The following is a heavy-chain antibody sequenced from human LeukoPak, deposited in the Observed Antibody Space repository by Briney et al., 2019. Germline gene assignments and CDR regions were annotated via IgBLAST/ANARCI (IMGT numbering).Heavy chain of an antibody. J-gene: IGHJ6*02. CDR1: GGPISSYY. CDR3: ARDGGTYDILSRYYYYGMDV. Sequence: SETLSLTCTVSGGPISSYYWSWIRQPAGKGLEWIGRIYTSGSTNYNPSLKSRVTMSVDTSKNQFPLKLSSVTAADTAVYYCARDGGTYDILSRYYYYGMDVWGQGTTVTVSS. CDR2: IYTSGST. D-gene: IGHD3-9*01. V-gene: IGHV4-4*07.